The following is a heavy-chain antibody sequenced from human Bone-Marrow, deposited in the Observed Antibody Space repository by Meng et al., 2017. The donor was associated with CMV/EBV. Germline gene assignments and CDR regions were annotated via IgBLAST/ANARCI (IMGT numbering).Heavy chain of an antibody. CDR1: GYSFTSYW. Sequence: GGSLRLSCKGSGYSFTSYWIGWVRQMPGKGLEWMGIIYPGDSDTRYSPSFQGQVTISADKSISTAYLQWSSLKASDTAMYYCARHCSSTSCSRGRSNWIDPWGQGTLVTVSS. V-gene: IGHV5-51*01. CDR2: IYPGDSDT. J-gene: IGHJ5*01. CDR3: ARHCSSTSCSRGRSNWIDP. D-gene: IGHD2-2*01.